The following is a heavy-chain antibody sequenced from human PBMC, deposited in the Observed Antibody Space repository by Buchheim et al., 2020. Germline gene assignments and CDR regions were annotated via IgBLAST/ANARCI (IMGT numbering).Heavy chain of an antibody. CDR1: GGSFSGYY. CDR3: ARGNYYDYVWGSYRYTYWFDP. J-gene: IGHJ5*02. Sequence: QVQLQQWGAGLLKPSETLSLTCAVYGGSFSGYYWSWIRQPPGKGLEWIGEINHSGSTNYNPSLKSRVTIPVDTYKNPSSLHLSAVTAADTAVYYCARGNYYDYVWGSYRYTYWFDPWGQGTL. CDR2: INHSGST. V-gene: IGHV4-34*01. D-gene: IGHD3-16*02.